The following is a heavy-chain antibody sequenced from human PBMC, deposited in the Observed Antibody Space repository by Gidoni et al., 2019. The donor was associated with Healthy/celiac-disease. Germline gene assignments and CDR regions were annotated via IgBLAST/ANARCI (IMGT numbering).Heavy chain of an antibody. CDR3: ARLEIAAAAKGGAFDI. Sequence: EVQLVESGGGLVQPGGSLRLSCAASGFTFSSYWMSWVRQAPGKGLEWVANKKQDGSEKYYVDSVKGRFTISRDNAKNSLYLQMNSLRAEDTAVYYCARLEIAAAAKGGAFDIWGQGTMVTVSS. CDR1: GFTFSSYW. J-gene: IGHJ3*02. D-gene: IGHD6-13*01. CDR2: KKQDGSEK. V-gene: IGHV3-7*04.